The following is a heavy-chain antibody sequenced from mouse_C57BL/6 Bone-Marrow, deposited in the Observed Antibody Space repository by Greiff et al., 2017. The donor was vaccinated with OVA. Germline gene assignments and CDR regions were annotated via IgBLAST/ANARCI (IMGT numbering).Heavy chain of an antibody. J-gene: IGHJ2*01. CDR1: GFTIKDDY. CDR3: TSSGGTDYFDY. Sequence: EVQLQQSGAELVRPGASVKLSCTASGFTIKDDYMHWVKQRPEQGLEWIGWIDPENGDTEYASKFKGKATITADTSSNTAYLQLSSLTSEDTAVYYCTSSGGTDYFDYWGQGTTLTVSS. CDR2: IDPENGDT. V-gene: IGHV14-4*01. D-gene: IGHD3-3*01.